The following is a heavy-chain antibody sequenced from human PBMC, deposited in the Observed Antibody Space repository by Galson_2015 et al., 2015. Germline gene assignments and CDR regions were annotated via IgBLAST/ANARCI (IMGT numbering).Heavy chain of an antibody. D-gene: IGHD5-12*01. CDR3: TSTGRQGNSGYDWSY. V-gene: IGHV3-15*01. J-gene: IGHJ4*02. CDR1: GFTFMYAW. Sequence: SLRLSCAASGFTFMYAWMTWVRQVPGKGLEWVGRIKANPDGGRADYYAPVRGRFFISRDDSKNTVFLQMSSLRTEDTGVYYCTSTGRQGNSGYDWSYWGQGALVTVSS. CDR2: IKANPDGGRA.